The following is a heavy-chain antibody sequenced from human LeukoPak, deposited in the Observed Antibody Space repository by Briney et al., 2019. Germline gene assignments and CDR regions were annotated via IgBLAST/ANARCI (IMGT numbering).Heavy chain of an antibody. CDR2: ISAYNGNT. V-gene: IGHV1-18*01. D-gene: IGHD3-10*01. Sequence: GASVKVSCTASGYTFTSYGISWVRQAPGQGLEWMGWISAYNGNTNYAQKLQGRVTMTTDTSTSTAYMELRSLRSDDTAVYYCARDSGERGSGSYLIAYWGQGTLVTVSS. CDR3: ARDSGERGSGSYLIAY. CDR1: GYTFTSYG. J-gene: IGHJ4*02.